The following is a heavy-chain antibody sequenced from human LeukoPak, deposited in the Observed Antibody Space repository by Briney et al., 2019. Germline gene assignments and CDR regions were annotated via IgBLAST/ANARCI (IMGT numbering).Heavy chain of an antibody. V-gene: IGHV3-23*01. CDR1: GFPFRSYA. J-gene: IGHJ4*02. CDR3: AKVDYWSPENYFDS. CDR2: ITDDEDT. D-gene: IGHD1-1*01. Sequence: GGSLRLSCVASGFPFRSYAMTWVRQTPGKGLESVSVITDDEDTYYADSVKGRFTISRDNSQNTVFLQMNSLRVEDTAVYYCAKVDYWSPENYFDSWGQGTLVTVSS.